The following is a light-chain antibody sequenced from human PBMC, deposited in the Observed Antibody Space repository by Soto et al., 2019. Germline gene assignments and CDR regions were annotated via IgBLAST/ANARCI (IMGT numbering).Light chain of an antibody. CDR2: GVI. V-gene: IGLV2-14*03. Sequence: QSVLTQPASVSGSLGQSITISCTGTSSDVGGYNYVSWYQQHPGKARKLMVYGVINRPSGVSNRFSGSKSGNTASLTISGLQAEDEADYYCTSNTGSRSRVVFGGGTQLTVL. CDR3: TSNTGSRSRVV. J-gene: IGLJ2*01. CDR1: SSDVGGYNY.